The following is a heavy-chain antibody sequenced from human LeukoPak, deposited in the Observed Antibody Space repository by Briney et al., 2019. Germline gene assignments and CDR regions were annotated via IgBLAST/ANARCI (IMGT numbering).Heavy chain of an antibody. Sequence: SETLSLTCTVSGGSISSYYWSWIRQPPGKGLEWIGYIYYSGSTNYNPSLKSRVTISVDTSKNQFSLKLSSVTAADTAVYYCASVGPDYYDSSGLAGFFDYWGQGTLVTVSS. J-gene: IGHJ4*02. CDR1: GGSISSYY. CDR3: ASVGPDYYDSSGLAGFFDY. V-gene: IGHV4-59*12. D-gene: IGHD3-22*01. CDR2: IYYSGST.